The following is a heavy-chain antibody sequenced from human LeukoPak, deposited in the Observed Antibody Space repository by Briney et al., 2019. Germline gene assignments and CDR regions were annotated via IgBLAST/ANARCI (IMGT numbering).Heavy chain of an antibody. CDR2: MYYSGST. J-gene: IGHJ3*02. Sequence: SETLSLTCTVSGGSISSSGYYWGWIRQPPGKGLEWIGSMYYSGSTYYNPSLKSRVTISVDTSKNHFSLKLSSVTAADTAVYYCARDRSWLLRAYDAFDIWGQGTMVTVSS. CDR3: ARDRSWLLRAYDAFDI. V-gene: IGHV4-39*02. D-gene: IGHD3-22*01. CDR1: GGSISSSGYY.